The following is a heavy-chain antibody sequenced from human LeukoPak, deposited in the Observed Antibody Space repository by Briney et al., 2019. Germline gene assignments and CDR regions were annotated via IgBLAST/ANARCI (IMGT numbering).Heavy chain of an antibody. Sequence: GGSLGLSCAASGFTFSNAWMSWVRQAPGKGLEWVGRIKSKTDGGTTDYAAPVKGRFTISRDDSKNTLYLQMNSLKTEDTAVYYCTTGRYCSGGSCYGDYWGQGTLVTVSS. CDR3: TTGRYCSGGSCYGDY. V-gene: IGHV3-15*01. CDR2: IKSKTDGGTT. CDR1: GFTFSNAW. D-gene: IGHD2-15*01. J-gene: IGHJ4*02.